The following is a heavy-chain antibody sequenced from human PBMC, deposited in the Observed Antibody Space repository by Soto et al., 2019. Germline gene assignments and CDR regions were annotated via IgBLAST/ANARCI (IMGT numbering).Heavy chain of an antibody. Sequence: GWSLRLSCAASGFTFSSYSMNWVRQAPGKGLEWVSSISSSSSYIYYADSVKGRFTISRDNAKNSLYLQMNSLRAEETAVYYCARDGPNYYDSPHDAFDIWGQGTMVTVSS. CDR1: GFTFSSYS. CDR2: ISSSSSYI. D-gene: IGHD3-22*01. CDR3: ARDGPNYYDSPHDAFDI. V-gene: IGHV3-21*01. J-gene: IGHJ3*02.